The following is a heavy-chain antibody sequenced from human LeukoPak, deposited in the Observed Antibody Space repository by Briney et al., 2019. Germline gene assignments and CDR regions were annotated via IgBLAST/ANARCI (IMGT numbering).Heavy chain of an antibody. Sequence: GGSLRLSCAASGFTFSSYAMSWVRQAPGKGLEWVSAISGSGGSTYYADSVKGRFTISRDNSKNTLYLQMNSLRAGDTAVYYCASSTYSGSYGAFDIWGQGTMVTVSS. CDR3: ASSTYSGSYGAFDI. D-gene: IGHD1-26*01. V-gene: IGHV3-23*01. CDR2: ISGSGGST. J-gene: IGHJ3*02. CDR1: GFTFSSYA.